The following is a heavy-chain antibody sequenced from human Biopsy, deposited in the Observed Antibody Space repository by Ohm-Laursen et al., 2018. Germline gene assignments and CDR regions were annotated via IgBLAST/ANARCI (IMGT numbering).Heavy chain of an antibody. V-gene: IGHV3-9*01. CDR1: GFNLGDYA. CDR2: IKWNSGKI. Sequence: SLRLSCAAFGFNLGDYAMHWVRQVPGKGLEWVSGIKWNSGKIDYADSVKGRITISRDYPKNSLYLQMNSLRADDSAVYFCAREQPALSGGGSWFDSWGQGTLAIVSS. D-gene: IGHD6-19*01. J-gene: IGHJ5*01. CDR3: AREQPALSGGGSWFDS.